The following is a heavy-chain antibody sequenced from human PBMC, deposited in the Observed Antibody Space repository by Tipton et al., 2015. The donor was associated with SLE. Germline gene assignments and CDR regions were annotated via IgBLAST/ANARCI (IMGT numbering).Heavy chain of an antibody. CDR2: IYYSGST. D-gene: IGHD4-17*01. CDR3: ASESRRTTVTTGFDY. CDR1: GGSISTYY. V-gene: IGHV4-59*08. Sequence: TLSLTCSVSGGSISTYYWSWIRQPPGKGLEWIGYIYYSGSTNYNPSLKSRVTISVDTSKNQFSLKLSSVTAADTAVYYCASESRRTTVTTGFDYWGQGTLVTVSS. J-gene: IGHJ4*02.